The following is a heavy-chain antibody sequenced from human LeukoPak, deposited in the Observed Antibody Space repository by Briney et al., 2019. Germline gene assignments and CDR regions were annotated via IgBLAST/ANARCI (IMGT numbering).Heavy chain of an antibody. V-gene: IGHV3-23*01. J-gene: IGHJ4*02. CDR1: GFTFSSYA. D-gene: IGHD2-2*01. Sequence: PGGSLRLSCAASGFTFSSYAMSWVRQAPGKGLEWVSAISGSGGSTYYADSVKGRSTISRDNSKNTLYLQMNSLRAEDTAVYYCAKVIGIVVVPAAYFDYWGQGTLVTVSS. CDR3: AKVIGIVVVPAAYFDY. CDR2: ISGSGGST.